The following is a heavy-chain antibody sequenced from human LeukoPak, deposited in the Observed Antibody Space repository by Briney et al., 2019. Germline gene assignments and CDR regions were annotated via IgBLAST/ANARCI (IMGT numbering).Heavy chain of an antibody. D-gene: IGHD4-11*01. Sequence: SETLSLTCTVSGGSVSSGSYYWSWIRQPPGKGLEWIGYIYYSGHTKYNPSLKSRVTISGDTSKNQFSLKLSSVTAADTAVYYCAREQASTASFDYWGQGTLVTVPS. J-gene: IGHJ4*02. CDR3: AREQASTASFDY. CDR2: IYYSGHT. V-gene: IGHV4-61*01. CDR1: GGSVSSGSYY.